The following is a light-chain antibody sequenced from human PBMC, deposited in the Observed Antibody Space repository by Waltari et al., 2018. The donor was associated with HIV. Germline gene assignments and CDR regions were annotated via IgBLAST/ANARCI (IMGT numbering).Light chain of an antibody. J-gene: IGLJ2*01. CDR1: NDDIGSYIY. CDR2: EVS. CDR3: TSYTSASTVV. V-gene: IGLV2-14*01. Sequence: QSVLTQPASVSGSPGQSITISCRGTNDDIGSYIYVSWYQQHPGKAPKLLIYEVSSRRSGVSGRFSGSKSGHTASLTISGIQTEDEAHYYCTSYTSASTVVFGGGTKLTVL.